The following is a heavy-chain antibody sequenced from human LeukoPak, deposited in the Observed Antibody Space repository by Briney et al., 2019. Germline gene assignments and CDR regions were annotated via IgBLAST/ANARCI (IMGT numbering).Heavy chain of an antibody. J-gene: IGHJ4*02. CDR1: GFTFSSYG. D-gene: IGHD3-3*01. CDR3: ANPSANTIFGVVTHY. V-gene: IGHV3-30*02. Sequence: PGGSLRLSCAASGFTFSSYGMHWVRQAPGKGLEWVAFIRYDGSNKYYADSVKGRFTISRDNSKSTLYLQMNSLRAEDTAVYYCANPSANTIFGVVTHYWGQGTLVTVSS. CDR2: IRYDGSNK.